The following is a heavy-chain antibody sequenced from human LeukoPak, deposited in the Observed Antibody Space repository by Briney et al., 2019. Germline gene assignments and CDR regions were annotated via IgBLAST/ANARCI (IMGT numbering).Heavy chain of an antibody. V-gene: IGHV1-18*01. CDR1: GYTFTSYG. Sequence: GASVKVSCKASGYTFTSYGISWVRQAPGQGLEWMGWISAYNGNTNYAQKLQGRVTMTTDTSTSTAYMELRSLRSDDTAVHYCARDPGYSSSWEYYYYYGMDVWGQGTAVTVSS. D-gene: IGHD6-13*01. J-gene: IGHJ6*02. CDR2: ISAYNGNT. CDR3: ARDPGYSSSWEYYYYYGMDV.